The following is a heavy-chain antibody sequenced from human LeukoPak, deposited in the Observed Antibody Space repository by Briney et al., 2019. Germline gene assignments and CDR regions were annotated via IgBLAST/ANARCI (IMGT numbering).Heavy chain of an antibody. D-gene: IGHD3-10*01. CDR3: ARPGELFNY. CDR2: INSDGSST. CDR1: GFTFSSYW. Sequence: PGGSLRLSCAASGFTFSSYWMHWVRQAPGKGLVWVSRINSDGSSTNYADSVKGRFTISRDNAKNTLYLQMNRLRAEDTAMYYCARPGELFNYWGQGTLVTVSS. V-gene: IGHV3-74*01. J-gene: IGHJ4*02.